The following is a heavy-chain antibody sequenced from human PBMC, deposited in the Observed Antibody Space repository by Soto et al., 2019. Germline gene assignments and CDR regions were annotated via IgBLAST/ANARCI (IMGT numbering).Heavy chain of an antibody. CDR1: GGSISSYY. CDR2: IYYSGST. J-gene: IGHJ4*02. CDR3: ARYSGHDYWSNFDY. V-gene: IGHV4-59*01. Sequence: SETLSLTCTVSGGSISSYYWSWIRQPPGKGLEWIGYIYYSGSTNYNPSLKSRVTVSVDTSKNQFSLKLSSVTAADTAVYYCARYSGHDYWSNFDYWGQGTLVTVSS. D-gene: IGHD5-12*01.